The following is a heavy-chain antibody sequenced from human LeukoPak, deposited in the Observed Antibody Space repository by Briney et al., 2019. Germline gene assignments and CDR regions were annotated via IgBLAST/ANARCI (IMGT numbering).Heavy chain of an antibody. CDR1: GFTLSSYA. CDR3: AKDANYYDSSGYALDY. J-gene: IGHJ4*02. D-gene: IGHD3-22*01. CDR2: ISGSGGST. Sequence: GGSLRLSCAASGFTLSSYAMSWVRQAPGKGLEWVSAISGSGGSTYYADSVKGRFTISRDNSKNTLYLQMNSLRAEDTAVYYCAKDANYYDSSGYALDYWGQGTLVTVSS. V-gene: IGHV3-23*01.